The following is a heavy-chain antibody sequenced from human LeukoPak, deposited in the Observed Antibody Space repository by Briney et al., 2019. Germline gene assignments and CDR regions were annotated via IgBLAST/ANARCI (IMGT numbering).Heavy chain of an antibody. D-gene: IGHD3-10*01. V-gene: IGHV1-18*01. CDR2: ISAYNGNT. CDR1: GYTFTSYG. CDR3: ARVLGWPTYYYGSGSYPAHFDY. J-gene: IGHJ4*02. Sequence: ASVKVSCKASGYTFTSYGISWVRQAPGQGLEWMGWISAYNGNTNYAQKLQGRVTMTTDTSTSTAYMELRSLRSDDTAVYYCARVLGWPTYYYGSGSYPAHFDYWGQGTLVTVSS.